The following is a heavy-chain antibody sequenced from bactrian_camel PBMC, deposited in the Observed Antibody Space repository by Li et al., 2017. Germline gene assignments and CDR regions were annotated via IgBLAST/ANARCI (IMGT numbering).Heavy chain of an antibody. CDR2: IASDGTR. CDR1: EYTYSGGC. V-gene: IGHV3S53*01. Sequence: VQLVESGGGSVQTGESLRLSCEVTEYTYSGGCMGWFRQAPGKQREGVAAIASDGTRDYADSVKGRFIISKDNAKNTLYLQMNSLEPDDTAMYYCAAGSRSWLRRCTMRDTYEFWGQGTQVTVS. CDR3: AAGSRSWLRRCTMRDTYEF. J-gene: IGHJ4*01. D-gene: IGHD5*01.